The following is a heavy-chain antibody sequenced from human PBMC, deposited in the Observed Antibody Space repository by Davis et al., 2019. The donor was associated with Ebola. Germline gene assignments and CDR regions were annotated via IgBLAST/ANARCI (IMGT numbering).Heavy chain of an antibody. CDR1: GFTFSSYA. CDR2: ISGSGGST. CDR3: ARRAGLWYRYFDY. Sequence: GGSLRLSCAASGFTFSSYAMNWVRQAPGKGLEWVSAISGSGGSTYYADSVKGRFTISRDHSKNTLYLQMNSLRAEDTTVYYCARRAGLWYRYFDYWGQGTLVTVSS. J-gene: IGHJ4*02. D-gene: IGHD2-15*01. V-gene: IGHV3-23*01.